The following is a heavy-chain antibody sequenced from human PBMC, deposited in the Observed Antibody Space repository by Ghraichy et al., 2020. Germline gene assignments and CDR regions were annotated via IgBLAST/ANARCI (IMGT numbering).Heavy chain of an antibody. J-gene: IGHJ3*01. Sequence: GGSLRLSCAASGFSLSSYWMTWVRQAPGKGLEWVANIKRDGSDIHYLDSVKDRFTISRDNAKNSLYLQMSSLRGEDTAVYYCVRDWTYTNSGLFYDVYDFWGPGTMVTVSS. CDR2: IKRDGSDI. V-gene: IGHV3-7*03. D-gene: IGHD3-3*01. CDR1: GFSLSSYW. CDR3: VRDWTYTNSGLFYDVYDF.